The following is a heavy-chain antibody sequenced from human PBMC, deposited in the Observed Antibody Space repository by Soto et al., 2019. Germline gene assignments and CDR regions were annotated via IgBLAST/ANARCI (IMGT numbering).Heavy chain of an antibody. D-gene: IGHD5-18*01. V-gene: IGHV4-31*03. Sequence: SETLSLTCTVSGGSISRGGYYWSWIRQHPGKGLEWIGYIYYSGSTHYNPSLRSRVTISVDTSKNQFSLKLSSVTAADTAVYYCAREADVDTAMGYYFDYWGQGTLVT. CDR2: IYYSGST. CDR3: AREADVDTAMGYYFDY. CDR1: GGSISRGGYY. J-gene: IGHJ4*02.